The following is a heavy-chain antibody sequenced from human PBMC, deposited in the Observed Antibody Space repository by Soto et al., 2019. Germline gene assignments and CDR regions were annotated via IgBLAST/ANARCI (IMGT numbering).Heavy chain of an antibody. V-gene: IGHV3-48*01. CDR3: ASHCSSTSCYVTFDY. CDR2: ISSSSSTI. D-gene: IGHD2-2*01. Sequence: GSLRLSCAASGFTFSSYSMNWVRQAPGKGLEWVSYISSSSSTIYYADSVKGRFTISRDNAKNSLYLQMNSLRAEDTAVYYCASHCSSTSCYVTFDYWGQGTLVTVSS. CDR1: GFTFSSYS. J-gene: IGHJ4*02.